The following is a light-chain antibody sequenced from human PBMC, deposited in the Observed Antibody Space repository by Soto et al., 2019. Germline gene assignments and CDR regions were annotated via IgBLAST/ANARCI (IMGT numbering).Light chain of an antibody. CDR3: QQADTLPIT. CDR2: AAS. V-gene: IGKV1D-12*01. CDR1: QIMTSW. J-gene: IGKJ5*01. Sequence: DLQMTQSPSSVSASVGDTVTINCRASQIMTSWLAWYQQRPGKAPKLLIFAASTLQSGVPSRFSGSGSRTDFTLTITDLQPEDFATYYCQQADTLPITFGQGTRLEI.